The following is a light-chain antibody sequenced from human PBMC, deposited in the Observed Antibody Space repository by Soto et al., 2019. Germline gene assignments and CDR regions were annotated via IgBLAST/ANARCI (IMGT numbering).Light chain of an antibody. CDR3: QHYNSYSEA. Sequence: DNQMNQSPSTLSGSIGDRVTITCRASQTISSWLAWYQQKPGKAPKLLIYKASTLKSGVPSRFSGSGSGTEFTLTISSLQPDDFATYYCQHYNSYSEAFGQGTKVDI. J-gene: IGKJ1*01. CDR2: KAS. CDR1: QTISSW. V-gene: IGKV1-5*03.